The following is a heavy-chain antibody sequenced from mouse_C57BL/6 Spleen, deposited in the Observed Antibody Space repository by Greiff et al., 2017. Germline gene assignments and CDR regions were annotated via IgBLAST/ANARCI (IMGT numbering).Heavy chain of an antibody. D-gene: IGHD1-1*01. J-gene: IGHJ4*01. V-gene: IGHV5-17*01. CDR1: GFTFSDYG. CDR3: ARKFITTVVANYAMDY. CDR2: ISSGSSTI. Sequence: EVQLVESGGGLVKPGGSLKLFCAASGFTFSDYGMHWVRQAPEKGLEWVAYISSGSSTIYYADTVKGRFTISRDNAKNTLFLQMTSLRSEDTAMYYCARKFITTVVANYAMDYWGQGTSVTVSS.